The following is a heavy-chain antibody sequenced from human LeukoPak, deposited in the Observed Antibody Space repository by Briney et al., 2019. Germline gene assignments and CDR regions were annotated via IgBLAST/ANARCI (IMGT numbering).Heavy chain of an antibody. CDR2: ISSSSSYI. Sequence: GGSLRLSCAASGFTFSSYSMNWVRQAPGKGLEWVSSISSSSSYIYYADSVKGRFTISRDNAKNSLYLQMNSLRAEDTAVYYCARTPSYYYGLGSYYPYPNTLDYWGQGTLVTVSS. CDR3: ARTPSYYYGLGSYYPYPNTLDY. J-gene: IGHJ4*02. V-gene: IGHV3-21*01. D-gene: IGHD3-10*01. CDR1: GFTFSSYS.